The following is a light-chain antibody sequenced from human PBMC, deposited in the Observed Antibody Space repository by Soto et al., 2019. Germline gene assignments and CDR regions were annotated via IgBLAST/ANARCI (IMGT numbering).Light chain of an antibody. CDR1: SSDVGSYNL. CDR3: CSYAGSSIYV. J-gene: IGLJ2*01. Sequence: QSVLTQPASVSGSPGQSITISCTGTSSDVGSYNLVSWYQQHPGKAPKLMIYDDSHRPSGVSNRFSGSKSGNTASLTISGLQAEDEADYYCCSYAGSSIYVFGGGTKLTVL. V-gene: IGLV2-23*01. CDR2: DDS.